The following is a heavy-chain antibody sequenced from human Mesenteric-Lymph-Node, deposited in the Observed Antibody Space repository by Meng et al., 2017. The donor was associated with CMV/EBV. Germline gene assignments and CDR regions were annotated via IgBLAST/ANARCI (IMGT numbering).Heavy chain of an antibody. D-gene: IGHD1-26*01. J-gene: IGHJ3*02. CDR2: ISGSGGST. V-gene: IGHV3-23*01. Sequence: GESLKISCEASGFTFSNYAMTWVRQAPGKGLEWVSAISGSGGSTYYADSVKGRFTISRDNSKNTLYLQMNSLRAEDTAVYYCAKLGRGWELLYAFDIWGQGTMVTVSS. CDR3: AKLGRGWELLYAFDI. CDR1: GFTFSNYA.